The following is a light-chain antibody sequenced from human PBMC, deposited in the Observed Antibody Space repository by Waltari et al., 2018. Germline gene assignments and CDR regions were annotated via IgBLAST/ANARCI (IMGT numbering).Light chain of an antibody. CDR3: QQSYDTPRT. CDR2: AAS. J-gene: IGKJ1*01. Sequence: DFQMTQSPSSLSASVGDRVPITCRASQYISTYLNWYQQKPGKGPKLLIYAASTLQSGVPARFSGSGAGTDFTFTISSLQLEDFATYYCQQSYDTPRTFGQGTKVEVK. CDR1: QYISTY. V-gene: IGKV1-39*01.